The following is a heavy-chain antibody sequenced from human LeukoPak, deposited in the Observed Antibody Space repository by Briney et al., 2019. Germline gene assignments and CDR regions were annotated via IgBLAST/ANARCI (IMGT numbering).Heavy chain of an antibody. CDR3: VRDLSGYYDSSGN. D-gene: IGHD3-22*01. J-gene: IGHJ4*02. CDR2: FDPEDGET. V-gene: IGHV1-24*01. Sequence: GASVKVSRKVSGYTLTELSMHWVRQAPGKGLEWMGGFDPEDGETIYAQKFQGRVTMTEDRSPDTAYMEVRSLRSDDTAVYYCVRDLSGYYDSSGNWGQGTLVTVSS. CDR1: GYTLTELS.